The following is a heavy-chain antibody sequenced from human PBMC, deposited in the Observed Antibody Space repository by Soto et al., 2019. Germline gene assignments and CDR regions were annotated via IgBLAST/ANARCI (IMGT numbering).Heavy chain of an antibody. CDR3: ANLLAGSTIFYGMDV. V-gene: IGHV4-30-4*01. Sequence: SETLSLTCTVSGGSISSGDYYWSWIRQPPGKGLEWIGYIYYSGSTYYNPSLKSRVTISVDTSKNQFSLKLSSVTAADTAVYYCANLLAGSTIFYGMDVWGQGTTVTVSS. J-gene: IGHJ6*02. CDR1: GGSISSGDYY. D-gene: IGHD5-12*01. CDR2: IYYSGST.